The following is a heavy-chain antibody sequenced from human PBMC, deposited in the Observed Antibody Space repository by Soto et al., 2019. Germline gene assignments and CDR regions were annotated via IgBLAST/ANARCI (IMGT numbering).Heavy chain of an antibody. CDR3: ARTYYGDYHYYYYGMDV. J-gene: IGHJ6*02. V-gene: IGHV1-69*12. Sequence: QVQLVQSGAEVKKPGSSVKVSCKASGGTFSSYAISWVRQAPGQGLEWMGGIIPIFGTANYAQKFQGRVTITADESTSTAYMELSSLRSADTAVYYCARTYYGDYHYYYYGMDVWGQGTTVTVSS. D-gene: IGHD4-17*01. CDR1: GGTFSSYA. CDR2: IIPIFGTA.